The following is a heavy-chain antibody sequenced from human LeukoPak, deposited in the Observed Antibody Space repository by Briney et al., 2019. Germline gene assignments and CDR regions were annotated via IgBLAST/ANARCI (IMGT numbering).Heavy chain of an antibody. CDR3: ASSYDSSRLYFDY. Sequence: SETLSLTCSVSGDSIRSCYWSWIRQPPGKGLEWIGEINHSGSTNYNPSLKSRVTISVDTSKNQFSLKLSSVTAADTAVYYCASSYDSSRLYFDYWGQGTLVTVFS. CDR1: GDSIRSCY. J-gene: IGHJ4*02. D-gene: IGHD3-22*01. CDR2: INHSGST. V-gene: IGHV4-34*01.